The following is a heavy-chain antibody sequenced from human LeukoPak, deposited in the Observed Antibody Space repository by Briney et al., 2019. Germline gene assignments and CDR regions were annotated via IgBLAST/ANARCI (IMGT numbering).Heavy chain of an antibody. J-gene: IGHJ3*02. CDR2: ISGRSNYI. V-gene: IGHV3-21*01. Sequence: TGGSLRLSCAASGFTFSTFSMNWVRQAPGKGLEWVSSISGRSNYIFYADSVKGRFTISRDNAKNSLYLQMNSLRAEDTAVYYCARYSKQLATDAFDIWGQGTMVTVSS. CDR3: ARYSKQLATDAFDI. D-gene: IGHD6-6*01. CDR1: GFTFSTFS.